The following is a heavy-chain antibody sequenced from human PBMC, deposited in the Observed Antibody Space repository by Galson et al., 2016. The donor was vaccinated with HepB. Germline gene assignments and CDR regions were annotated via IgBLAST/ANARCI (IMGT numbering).Heavy chain of an antibody. J-gene: IGHJ6*02. V-gene: IGHV3-23*01. D-gene: IGHD6-6*01. CDR2: INGDGDKT. CDR1: GFTVRHYA. Sequence: SLRLSCAAAGFTVRHYAMSWVRQAPGKGLQWVSSINGDGDKTKYADSVKGRFTISRDNSKNSLVLQMNGLRVDDTALYYCVREMVTGSSSAYYYAMGVWGRGTTVTVSS. CDR3: VREMVTGSSSAYYYAMGV.